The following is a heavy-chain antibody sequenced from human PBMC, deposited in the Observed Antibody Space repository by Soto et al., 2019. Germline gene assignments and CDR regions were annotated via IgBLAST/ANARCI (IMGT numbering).Heavy chain of an antibody. V-gene: IGHV4-59*01. D-gene: IGHD3-22*01. J-gene: IGHJ6*02. Sequence: NPSETLSLTCSVSGGSIRSYYWSWIRQPPGKGLEWIGHVYYSGHTKYSPSLKSRVTISADTSKSQFSLKLSSVTAADTAVYYCARDYYYDSRGYPGAYYYGMDVWGQGTTVTVTS. CDR3: ARDYYYDSRGYPGAYYYGMDV. CDR2: VYYSGHT. CDR1: GGSIRSYY.